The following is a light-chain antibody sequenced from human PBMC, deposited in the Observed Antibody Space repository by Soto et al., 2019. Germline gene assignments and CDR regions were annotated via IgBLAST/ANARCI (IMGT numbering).Light chain of an antibody. J-gene: IGKJ4*01. CDR3: QQYNTWSLT. Sequence: EIVMTQSPATLSVSPGERATLSCRASQSISSNLAWYQQKPGQAPRFLIFGASTRATGIPARFSGSGSGTEFTLTISSLQSEDFAVYFCQQYNTWSLTFGGGTKVETK. V-gene: IGKV3-15*01. CDR1: QSISSN. CDR2: GAS.